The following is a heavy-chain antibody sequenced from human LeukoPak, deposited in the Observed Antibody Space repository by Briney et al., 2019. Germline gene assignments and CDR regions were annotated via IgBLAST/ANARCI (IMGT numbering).Heavy chain of an antibody. CDR2: ISHDGSNK. V-gene: IGHV3-30*18. CDR3: AKDSLWSYKLFDY. D-gene: IGHD4/OR15-4a*01. J-gene: IGHJ4*02. CDR1: GFTFSSYG. Sequence: GGSLRLSCAAPGFTFSSYGMHSVRQAPGKGLEWVAVISHDGSNKYYADSVKGRFTISRDNSKNTLYLQMNSLRAEDTAVYYCAKDSLWSYKLFDYWGQGTLVTVSS.